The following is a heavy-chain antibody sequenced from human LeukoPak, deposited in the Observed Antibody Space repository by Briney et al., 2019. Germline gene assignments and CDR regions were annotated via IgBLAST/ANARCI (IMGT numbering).Heavy chain of an antibody. D-gene: IGHD6-19*01. CDR3: AKDRPTVAVGSYYGMDV. V-gene: IGHV3-33*06. CDR1: GFTFSSYG. Sequence: GGSLRLSCAASGFTFSSYGMHWVRQAPGKGLEWVAVIWYDGSNKYYADSVKGRFTISRDNSKNTLYLQMNSLRAEDTAVYYCAKDRPTVAVGSYYGMDVWGQGTTVTVSS. J-gene: IGHJ6*02. CDR2: IWYDGSNK.